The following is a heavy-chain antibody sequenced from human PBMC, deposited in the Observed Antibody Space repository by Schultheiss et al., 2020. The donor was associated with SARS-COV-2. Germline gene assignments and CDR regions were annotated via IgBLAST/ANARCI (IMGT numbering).Heavy chain of an antibody. Sequence: ASVKVSCKASGYTFTSYGINWVRQATGQGLEWMGWMNPNSGNTGYAQKFQGRVTMTRNTSISTAYMELSSLRSEDTAVYYCARGSYCSSTSCLLGYYYGMDVWGQGTTVTVSS. CDR3: ARGSYCSSTSCLLGYYYGMDV. CDR1: GYTFTSYG. CDR2: MNPNSGNT. J-gene: IGHJ6*02. D-gene: IGHD2-2*01. V-gene: IGHV1-8*02.